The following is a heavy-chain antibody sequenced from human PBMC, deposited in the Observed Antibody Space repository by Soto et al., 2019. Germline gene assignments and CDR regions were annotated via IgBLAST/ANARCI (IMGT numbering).Heavy chain of an antibody. J-gene: IGHJ3*01. V-gene: IGHV3-23*01. Sequence: EVRLLESGGGLAQPGGSLRLSCVGSGFTFDSYAISWVRQAPGKGLQWISAISGSADGTDYAHSVKGRFTISRDNSRNTVHLQMESLKVENTALYYCAKDTVGGYSFWSGYYSEGLDVWGQGTMVTVSS. CDR3: AKDTVGGYSFWSGYYSEGLDV. CDR2: ISGSADGT. CDR1: GFTFDSYA. D-gene: IGHD3-3*01.